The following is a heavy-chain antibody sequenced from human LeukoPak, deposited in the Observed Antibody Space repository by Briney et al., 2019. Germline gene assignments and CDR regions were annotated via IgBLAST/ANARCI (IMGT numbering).Heavy chain of an antibody. CDR3: AKDLAWGFDY. Sequence: PGGSLRLSCAASGFTFSGYGMHWLRQAPGKGLEWVTFIRYDGSNHNHADSVKGRFTISRDNFKNTLYLQMNSLSPEDTALYYCAKDLAWGFDYWGQGPLVTVSS. V-gene: IGHV3-30*02. CDR2: IRYDGSNH. J-gene: IGHJ4*02. CDR1: GFTFSGYG. D-gene: IGHD7-27*01.